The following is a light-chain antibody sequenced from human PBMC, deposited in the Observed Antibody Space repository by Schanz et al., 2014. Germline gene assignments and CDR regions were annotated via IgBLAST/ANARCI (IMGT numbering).Light chain of an antibody. J-gene: IGLJ2*01. CDR1: SSDVGSYCF. V-gene: IGLV2-23*01. CDR2: EAN. CDR3: CSYTSTWGDI. Sequence: QSALTQPASVSGSPGQSITISCTGTSSDVGSYCFVSWYQHYPGKAPKVIIYEANKRPSGVSNRFSASKSGYTASLTISGLQAEDEADYYCCSYTSTWGDIFGAGTKLTVL.